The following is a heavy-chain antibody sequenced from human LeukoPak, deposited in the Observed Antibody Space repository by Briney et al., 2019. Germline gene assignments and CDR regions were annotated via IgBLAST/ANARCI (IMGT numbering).Heavy chain of an antibody. Sequence: ASVKVSCKASGYTFTGYYMHWVRQAPGQGLEWMGRINPNSGGTNYAQKFQGRVTMTRDTSISTAYMELSRLRSDDTAVYYCARDLVSPERDDILTGSRPKYYYYGMDVWGQGTTVTVSS. CDR3: ARDLVSPERDDILTGSRPKYYYYGMDV. D-gene: IGHD3-9*01. CDR2: INPNSGGT. V-gene: IGHV1-2*06. J-gene: IGHJ6*02. CDR1: GYTFTGYY.